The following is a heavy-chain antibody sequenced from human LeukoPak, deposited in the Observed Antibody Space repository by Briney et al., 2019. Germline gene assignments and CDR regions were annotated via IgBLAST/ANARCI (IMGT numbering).Heavy chain of an antibody. V-gene: IGHV1-18*01. CDR3: ACRRLWGLGSYWWLDP. J-gene: IGHJ5*02. CDR2: ISAYNGNT. D-gene: IGHD3-10*01. CDR1: GDTFTSYG. Sequence: ASVKVSCKASGDTFTSYGISWVRQAPGQGLEWMGWISAYNGNTNYAQKFQGRVTMTRDTSISTAYMELSRLRSDDTAVYYCACRRLWGLGSYWWLDPWGQGTLVTVSS.